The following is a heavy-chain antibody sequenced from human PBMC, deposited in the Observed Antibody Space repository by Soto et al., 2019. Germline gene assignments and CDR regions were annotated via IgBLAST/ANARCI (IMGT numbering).Heavy chain of an antibody. CDR2: ISAYNGNT. CDR3: AREPYDFWSGYYGYYYYYGMDV. V-gene: IGHV1-18*04. Sequence: ASVKVSCKASGYTFTSYCISWVRQAPGQGLEWMGWISAYNGNTNYAQKLQGRVTMTTDTSTSTAYMELRSLRSDDTAVYYCAREPYDFWSGYYGYYYYYGMDVWGQGTTVTVSS. D-gene: IGHD3-3*01. CDR1: GYTFTSYC. J-gene: IGHJ6*02.